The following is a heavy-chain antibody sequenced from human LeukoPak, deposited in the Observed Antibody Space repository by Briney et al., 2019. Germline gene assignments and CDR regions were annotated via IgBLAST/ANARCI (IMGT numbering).Heavy chain of an antibody. D-gene: IGHD5-12*01. J-gene: IGHJ5*02. CDR2: IYHSGST. Sequence: NASETLSLTCAVSGGSISSGGYSWSWIRQPPGKGLEWIGYIYHSGSTYYNPSLKSRVTISVDRSKNQFSLRLSSVTAADTAVYYCAQGTRLNWFDPWGQGTLVTVSS. V-gene: IGHV4-30-2*01. CDR1: GGSISSGGYS. CDR3: AQGTRLNWFDP.